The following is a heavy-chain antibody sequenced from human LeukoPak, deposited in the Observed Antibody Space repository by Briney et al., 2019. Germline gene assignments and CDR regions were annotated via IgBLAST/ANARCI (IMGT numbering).Heavy chain of an antibody. CDR3: ARDFLYGSGSSLDY. V-gene: IGHV3-9*01. Sequence: GRSLRLSCAASGFTLEYYAMQWVRHARGKGLEGGLGISWVSGKIGYADSVKGRFTISRDNAKHSLYLQMNSLRAEDTAVYYCARDFLYGSGSSLDYWGQGTLVTVSS. J-gene: IGHJ4*02. CDR2: ISWVSGKI. CDR1: GFTLEYYA. D-gene: IGHD3-10*01.